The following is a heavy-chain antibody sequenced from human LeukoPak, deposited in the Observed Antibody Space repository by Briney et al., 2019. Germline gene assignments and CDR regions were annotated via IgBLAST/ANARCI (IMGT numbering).Heavy chain of an antibody. CDR3: ASTLGVAAPFDY. CDR2: IYIGGST. D-gene: IGHD6-19*01. V-gene: IGHV3-66*01. CDR1: GVTANINF. J-gene: IGHJ4*02. Sequence: GGSLRLSWAASGVTANINFMSWVRQAPGKGLEWVSVIYIGGSTYYADSVKGRFTFSRDNSKNTLYLQMNSLRAEDTAVYYCASTLGVAAPFDYWGQGTLVTVSS.